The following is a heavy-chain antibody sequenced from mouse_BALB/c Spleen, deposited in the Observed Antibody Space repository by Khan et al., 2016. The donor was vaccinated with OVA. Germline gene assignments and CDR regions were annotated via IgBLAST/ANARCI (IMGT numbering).Heavy chain of an antibody. CDR3: ARSGTISTVVVTDFDF. V-gene: IGHV3-2*02. CDR2: IKYSGIT. Sequence: EVQLQESGPGLVKPSQSLSLTCTVTGYSITSDYAWNWIRQFPGNRLEWMGYIKYSGITSYNPSLKSRISITREPSKNQFFLQLNSVTTEYTASYYCARSGTISTVVVTDFDFWGQGTTLTVSS. D-gene: IGHD1-1*01. CDR1: GYSITSDYA. J-gene: IGHJ2*01.